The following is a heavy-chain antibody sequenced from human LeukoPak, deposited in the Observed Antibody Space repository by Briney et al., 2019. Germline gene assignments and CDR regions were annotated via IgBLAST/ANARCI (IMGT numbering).Heavy chain of an antibody. J-gene: IGHJ3*02. D-gene: IGHD2-21*02. CDR2: MSPNSDNR. CDR3: AAIMVVTAGVAFNI. CDR1: GYTFTSYD. Sequence: GASVKVSCKASGYTFTSYDINWLRQATGQGLEWMGWMSPNSDNRGYEQNFQGRVTITMDTSISTAYMELSSLRSEDTAVYYCAAIMVVTAGVAFNIWGQGTMVTVSS. V-gene: IGHV1-8*01.